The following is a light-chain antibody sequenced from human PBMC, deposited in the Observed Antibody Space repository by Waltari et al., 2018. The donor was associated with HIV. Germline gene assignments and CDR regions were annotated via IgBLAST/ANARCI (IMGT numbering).Light chain of an antibody. CDR3: QQYYSNSYT. CDR2: WAS. J-gene: IGKJ2*01. Sequence: DIVMTQSPESLAVSLGERATINCKSSQSVLYSSNNKNYLAWYQQKPGQPPKLLIYWASTRESGVPDRFSGSGSGTDFTLTISSLQTEDVAVYYCQQYYSNSYTFGQGTNL. CDR1: QSVLYSSNNKNY. V-gene: IGKV4-1*01.